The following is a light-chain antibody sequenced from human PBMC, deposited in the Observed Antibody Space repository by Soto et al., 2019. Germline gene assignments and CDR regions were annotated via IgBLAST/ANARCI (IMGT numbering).Light chain of an antibody. J-gene: IGLJ2*01. CDR3: CSYAGDSVLV. Sequence: SALTQPASVSGSPGQSITISCTGSSSDVGNYDLVSWYQHHPGKAPKLMIYEVTRRPSGISNRFFGSKSGNTASLTICGLQTGDEADYYCCSYAGDSVLVFGGGTKLTVL. CDR1: SSDVGNYDL. CDR2: EVT. V-gene: IGLV2-23*02.